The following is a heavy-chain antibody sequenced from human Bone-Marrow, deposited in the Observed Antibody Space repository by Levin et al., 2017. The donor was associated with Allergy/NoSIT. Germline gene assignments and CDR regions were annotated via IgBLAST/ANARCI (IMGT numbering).Heavy chain of an antibody. V-gene: IGHV4-31*03. CDR1: GGSISSAGYY. J-gene: IGHJ4*02. CDR2: IYYSGTT. CDR3: AGGPYFDSD. Sequence: TLSLTCTVSGGSISSAGYYWNWIRQHPGKGLEWIGYIYYSGTTFYNPSLKSRVIMSLDTSKNQFSLKLTSVTAADTAVYYCAGGPYFDSDWGRGTLVVVSS. D-gene: IGHD3-9*01.